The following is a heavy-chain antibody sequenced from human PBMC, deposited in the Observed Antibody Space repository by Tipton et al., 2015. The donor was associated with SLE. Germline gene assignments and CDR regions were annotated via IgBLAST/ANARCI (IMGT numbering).Heavy chain of an antibody. CDR1: GFSFNNYA. D-gene: IGHD6-6*01. Sequence: SLRLSCSASGFSFNNYAMHWVRQAPGKGLEYLSAISSRGGSAYSAGSVRGRFTISRDNSKNTLYLQMSSLRAEDTAVYFCVKGGSSSSDRMDVWGQGATVTVSS. CDR3: VKGGSSSSDRMDV. V-gene: IGHV3-64D*06. J-gene: IGHJ6*02. CDR2: ISSRGGSA.